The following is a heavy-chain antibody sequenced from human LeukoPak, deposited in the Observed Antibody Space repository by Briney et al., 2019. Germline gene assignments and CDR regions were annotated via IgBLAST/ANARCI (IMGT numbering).Heavy chain of an antibody. V-gene: IGHV3-21*01. CDR3: ARDLLDCSGGTCYTPGLDV. CDR1: GFTFSSST. J-gene: IGHJ6*02. Sequence: PGGSLRLSCAASGFTFSSSTMNWVRQAPGKGLEWVSSISSTSTSINYADSVRGRFTISRDNSKNTVYLQMNSLGAEDTAVYYCARDLLDCSGGTCYTPGLDVWGQGTTVSVSS. CDR2: ISSTSTSI. D-gene: IGHD2-15*01.